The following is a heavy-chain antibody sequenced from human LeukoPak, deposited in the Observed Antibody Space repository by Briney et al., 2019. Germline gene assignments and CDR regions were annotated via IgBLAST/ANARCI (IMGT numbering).Heavy chain of an antibody. CDR1: GGSFSGYY. J-gene: IGHJ6*02. D-gene: IGHD3-10*01. Sequence: SETLSLTCAVYGGSFSGYYWSWIRQPPGKGLEWIGEINHSGSTNYNPSLKSRVTISVDTSKNQFSLKLSSVTAADTAVYYCARGWQGVIMYYYYYGMDVWGQGTTVTVSS. V-gene: IGHV4-34*01. CDR2: INHSGST. CDR3: ARGWQGVIMYYYYYGMDV.